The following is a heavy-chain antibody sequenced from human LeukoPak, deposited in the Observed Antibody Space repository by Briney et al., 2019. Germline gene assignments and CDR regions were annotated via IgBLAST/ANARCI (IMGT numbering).Heavy chain of an antibody. V-gene: IGHV4-59*08. CDR3: AGLGMGPYYDILTGYPPLDY. J-gene: IGHJ4*02. D-gene: IGHD3-9*01. CDR1: GGSISSYY. Sequence: SETLSLTCTVSGGSISSYYWSWIRQPPGKGLEWIGYIYYSGNTNYNPSLKSRVTISVDTSKNQFSLKLSSVTAADTAVYYCAGLGMGPYYDILTGYPPLDYWGQGTLVTVSS. CDR2: IYYSGNT.